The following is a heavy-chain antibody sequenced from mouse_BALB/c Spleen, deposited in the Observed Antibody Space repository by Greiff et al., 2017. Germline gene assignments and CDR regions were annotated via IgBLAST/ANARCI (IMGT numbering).Heavy chain of an antibody. D-gene: IGHD2-1*01. CDR1: GYSITSDYA. CDR2: ISYSGST. Sequence: VQLKESGPGLVKPSQSLSLTCTVTGYSITSDYAWNWIRQFPGNKLEWMGYISYSGSTSYNPSLKSRISITRDTSKNQFFLQLNSVTTEDTATYYCARYYYGNWYFDVWGAGTTVTVSS. J-gene: IGHJ1*01. CDR3: ARYYYGNWYFDV. V-gene: IGHV3-2*02.